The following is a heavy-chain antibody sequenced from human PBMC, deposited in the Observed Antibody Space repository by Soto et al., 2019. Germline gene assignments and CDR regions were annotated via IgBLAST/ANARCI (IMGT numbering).Heavy chain of an antibody. D-gene: IGHD6-13*01. CDR3: ARHHSRSWGPYYYYPSYIAV. J-gene: IGHJ6*03. CDR2: IYYSGST. Sequence: SSTLSLTWTVAGGSISSSRDYWGLIRQPPGKVLEWIRSIYYSGSTYYNPSLKRRVTISVDTSKNQFSLKLSSVSAADTAVYYCARHHSRSWGPYYYYPSYIAVWXKRTAVPVS. V-gene: IGHV4-39*01. CDR1: GGSISSSRDY.